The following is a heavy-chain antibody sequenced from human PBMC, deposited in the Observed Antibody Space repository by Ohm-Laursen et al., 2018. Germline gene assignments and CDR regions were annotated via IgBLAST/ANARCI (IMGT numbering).Heavy chain of an antibody. CDR1: GGSISSYY. Sequence: SQTLSLTCTVSGGSISSYYWSWIRQPAGKELEWIGRIYTSGSTNYNPSLKSRVTMSVDTSKNQFSLKLGSVTAADTAVYYCASQYCSSTSCYDIWGQGTLVTVSS. CDR3: ASQYCSSTSCYDI. D-gene: IGHD2-2*01. CDR2: IYTSGST. V-gene: IGHV4-4*07. J-gene: IGHJ4*02.